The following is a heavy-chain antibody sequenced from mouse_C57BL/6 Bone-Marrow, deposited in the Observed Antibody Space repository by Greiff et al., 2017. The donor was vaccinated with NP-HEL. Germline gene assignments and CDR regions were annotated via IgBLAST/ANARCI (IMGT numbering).Heavy chain of an antibody. CDR3: ASQRGQGVAY. CDR1: GFSLTSYG. D-gene: IGHD4-1*02. CDR2: IWRGGST. J-gene: IGHJ3*01. Sequence: QVQLQQSGPGLVQPSQSLSITCTVSGFSLTSYGVHWVRQSPGKGLEWLGVIWRGGSTDYNAAFMSRLHITKDNSKTQVFFNMNSLQADDTAIYDCASQRGQGVAYWGQGTRVTVSA. V-gene: IGHV2-5*01.